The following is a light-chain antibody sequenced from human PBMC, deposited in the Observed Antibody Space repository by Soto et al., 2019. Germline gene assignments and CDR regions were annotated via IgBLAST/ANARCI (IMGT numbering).Light chain of an antibody. V-gene: IGKV1-5*01. CDR2: DAS. J-gene: IGKJ1*01. Sequence: DLQMTQSPSTLSASVGDSVTITCRASQSITIWLAWYQQKPGKAPKLLIYDASSLEGGVPSRFSGSGSGTEFPLTISGPQPDDFATYFCQQYNSFSWTFRQGTKVETK. CDR1: QSITIW. CDR3: QQYNSFSWT.